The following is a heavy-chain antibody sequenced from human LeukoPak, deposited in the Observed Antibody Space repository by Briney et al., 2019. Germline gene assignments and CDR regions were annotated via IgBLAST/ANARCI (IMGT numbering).Heavy chain of an antibody. D-gene: IGHD2-15*01. J-gene: IGHJ1*01. CDR2: ISGSGGST. V-gene: IGHV3-23*01. CDR1: GFTFSSYA. CDR3: ARVGWKYLKYCSGGSCYPAEYFQH. Sequence: GGSLRLSCAASGFTFSSYAMSWVRQAPGKGLEWVSAISGSGGSTYYADSVKGRFTISRDNYKNTLYLQMNSLRAEDTAVYYCARVGWKYLKYCSGGSCYPAEYFQHWGQGTLVTVSS.